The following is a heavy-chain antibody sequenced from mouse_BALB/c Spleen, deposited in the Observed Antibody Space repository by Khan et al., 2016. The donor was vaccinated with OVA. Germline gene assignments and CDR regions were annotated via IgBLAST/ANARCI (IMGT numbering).Heavy chain of an antibody. CDR2: INPHIGET. D-gene: IGHD1-1*01. J-gene: IGHJ2*01. CDR1: GYSFTGYF. CDR3: ARKNGSDIDY. V-gene: IGHV1-20*02. Sequence: VHVKQSGPELVKPGASVKISCKASGYSFTGYFMNWVMQSHGKSLEWIGRINPHIGETLYNQKFKGKATLTVDESSSTAHMELRSLASEDSAVYSCARKNGSDIDYWGQGTTLTVSS.